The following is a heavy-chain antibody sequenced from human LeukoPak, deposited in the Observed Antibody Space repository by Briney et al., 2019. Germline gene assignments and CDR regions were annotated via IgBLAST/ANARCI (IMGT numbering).Heavy chain of an antibody. D-gene: IGHD2-15*01. V-gene: IGHV3-30*03. CDR3: ARDVAGMYGY. Sequence: QPGRSLRLSCAASGFTFSSYGMHWVRQAPGKGLEWVAIISYDGSNKYYADSVQGRFTISRDNSKNTLYLQMNSLRAEDAAVYYCARDVAGMYGYWGQGTLVTVSS. J-gene: IGHJ4*02. CDR1: GFTFSSYG. CDR2: ISYDGSNK.